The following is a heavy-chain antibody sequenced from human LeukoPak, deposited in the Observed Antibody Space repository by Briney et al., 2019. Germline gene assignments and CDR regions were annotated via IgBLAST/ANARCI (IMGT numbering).Heavy chain of an antibody. V-gene: IGHV4-39*01. D-gene: IGHD2-2*01. J-gene: IGHJ5*02. CDR3: ARHFGVVPAARTPSPANWLDP. Sequence: SETLSLTCTVSGGSISSSSYYWGWIRQPPGKGLEWIGSIYYSGSTYYNPSLKSRVTISVDTSKNQFSLKLSSVTAADTAVYYCARHFGVVPAARTPSPANWLDPWGQGALVTVSS. CDR1: GGSISSSSYY. CDR2: IYYSGST.